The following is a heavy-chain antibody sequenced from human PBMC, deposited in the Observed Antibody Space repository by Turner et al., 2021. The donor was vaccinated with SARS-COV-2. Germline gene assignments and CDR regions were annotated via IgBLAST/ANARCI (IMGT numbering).Heavy chain of an antibody. J-gene: IGHJ5*02. Sequence: QLQLQESGPGLVKPSATLSLTCTVSGGSISSSSYYWGWIRQPPGKGLEWIGSMYYSGSTYYNPSLKSRVTISVDTSKNQFSLKLSSVTAADTAVYYCASETRYYSGRGWFDPWGQGTLVTVSS. D-gene: IGHD3-10*01. CDR1: GGSISSSSYY. CDR3: ASETRYYSGRGWFDP. CDR2: MYYSGST. V-gene: IGHV4-39*01.